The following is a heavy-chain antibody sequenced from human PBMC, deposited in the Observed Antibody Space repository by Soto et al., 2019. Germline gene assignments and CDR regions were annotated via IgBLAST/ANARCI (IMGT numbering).Heavy chain of an antibody. D-gene: IGHD5-12*01. CDR3: ARGNRGYDY. J-gene: IGHJ4*02. V-gene: IGHV4-30-4*01. CDR2: IYYSGAT. CDR1: GGSISSGDYY. Sequence: QVQLQESGPGLVKPSQTLSLTCTVSGGSISSGDYYWSWVRQPPGKGLEWIGSIYYSGATYYNPSPKSRITMSVDTSKNQFSLRLTSVTAADTAVYYCARGNRGYDYWGQGTLVTVSS.